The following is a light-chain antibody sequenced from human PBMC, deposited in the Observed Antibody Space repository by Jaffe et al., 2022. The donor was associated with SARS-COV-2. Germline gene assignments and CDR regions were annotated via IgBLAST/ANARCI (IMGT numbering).Light chain of an antibody. Sequence: EIVLTQSPGTLSLSPGERATLSCRASQSVNSSYLAWYQQKPGQAPRLLIYGASSRATGIPDRFSGSGSGTDFTLTISRLGPEDFAVYYCQQYGSSPFTFGPGTKVDIK. CDR2: GAS. CDR1: QSVNSSY. CDR3: QQYGSSPFT. V-gene: IGKV3-20*01. J-gene: IGKJ3*01.